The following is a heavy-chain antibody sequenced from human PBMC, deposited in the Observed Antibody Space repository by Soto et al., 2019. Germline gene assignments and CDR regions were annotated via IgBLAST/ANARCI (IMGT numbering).Heavy chain of an antibody. Sequence: EVQLVESGGGLVQPGRSLRLSCTTSGFTFGNYAMTWVRQAPGKGLQWVGLIRTKGSGATTEYAASVKGRFTISRDDSKSIAYLQMNSLKTEDTAVYYCARALTVTPNYWGQGILVTVSS. CDR1: GFTFGNYA. CDR2: IRTKGSGATT. J-gene: IGHJ4*02. D-gene: IGHD4-17*01. V-gene: IGHV3-49*04. CDR3: ARALTVTPNY.